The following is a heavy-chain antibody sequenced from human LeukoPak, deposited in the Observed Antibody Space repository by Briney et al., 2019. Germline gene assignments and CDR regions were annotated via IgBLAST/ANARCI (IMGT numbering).Heavy chain of an antibody. D-gene: IGHD3-3*01. V-gene: IGHV3-74*01. Sequence: GGSLRLSCAASGFTFSSYWVYWVRQAPGKGLVWVSRINSGESSTSYADSVKGRFTISRDNAKNTLYLQMNSLRAEDTAVYYCARDGAYSTIFYWGQGTLVTVSS. CDR2: INSGESST. CDR1: GFTFSSYW. CDR3: ARDGAYSTIFY. J-gene: IGHJ4*01.